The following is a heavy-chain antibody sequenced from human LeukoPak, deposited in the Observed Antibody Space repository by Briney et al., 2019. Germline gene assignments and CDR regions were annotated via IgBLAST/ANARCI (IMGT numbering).Heavy chain of an antibody. Sequence: ASVKVSCKASGYTFTGYYMHWVRQAPGKGLEWMGRVDPEDGETIYAEKFQGRVTITADTSTDTAYMELSSLRSEDTAVYYCATDPFITIFGVVSPDAFDIWGQGTMVTVSS. CDR3: ATDPFITIFGVVSPDAFDI. D-gene: IGHD3-3*01. CDR1: GYTFTGYY. V-gene: IGHV1-69-2*01. CDR2: VDPEDGET. J-gene: IGHJ3*02.